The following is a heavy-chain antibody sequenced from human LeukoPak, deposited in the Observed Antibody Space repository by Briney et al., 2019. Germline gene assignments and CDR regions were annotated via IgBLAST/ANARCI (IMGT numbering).Heavy chain of an antibody. J-gene: IGHJ4*02. CDR2: IIPIFGIA. Sequence: SVKVSCKASGGTFSSYAISWVRQAPGQGLEWMGRIIPIFGIANYAQKFQGRVTITADKSTSTAYMELSSLRSEETAVYYCASGTTVVTALDYWGQGTLVTVSS. CDR3: ASGTTVVTALDY. D-gene: IGHD4-23*01. V-gene: IGHV1-69*04. CDR1: GGTFSSYA.